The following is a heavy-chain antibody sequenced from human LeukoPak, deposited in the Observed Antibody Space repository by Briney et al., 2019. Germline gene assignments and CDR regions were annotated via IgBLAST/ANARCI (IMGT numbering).Heavy chain of an antibody. V-gene: IGHV4-59*08. CDR1: GGSISSYY. J-gene: IGHJ4*02. D-gene: IGHD6-19*01. CDR3: ARHSGQWLVIFHFDY. Sequence: SETLSLTCTVSGGSISSYYWSWIRQPPGKGLEWIGYIYYSGSTNYYPSLKSRVTISVDTSKNQFSLKLSSVTAADTAVYYCARHSGQWLVIFHFDYWGQGTLVTVSS. CDR2: IYYSGST.